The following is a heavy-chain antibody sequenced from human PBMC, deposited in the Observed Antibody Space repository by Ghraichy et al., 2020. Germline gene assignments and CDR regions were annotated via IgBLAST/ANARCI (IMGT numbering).Heavy chain of an antibody. CDR2: INSDGSTT. CDR1: GFTFSSYW. Sequence: ESLNISCAASGFTFSSYWMHWVRQAPGKGLVWVSRINSDGSTTIYADSVKGRFTISRDNAKNTLYLQMNSLKAEDTAVYYCARSGANFDYWGQGTLVTVSS. V-gene: IGHV3-74*01. D-gene: IGHD3-3*01. CDR3: ARSGANFDY. J-gene: IGHJ4*02.